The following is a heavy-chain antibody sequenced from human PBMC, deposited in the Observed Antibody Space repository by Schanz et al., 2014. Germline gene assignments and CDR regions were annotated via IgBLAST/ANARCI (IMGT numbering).Heavy chain of an antibody. CDR3: VKGGTNTLDS. CDR2: ISASGSAT. CDR1: GFTFSNYG. V-gene: IGHV3-23*01. J-gene: IGHJ4*02. Sequence: EVQLLESGGGLVQPGGSLRLSCAASGFTFSNYGMSWVRQAPGKGLEWVSTISASGSATYYADSVKGRLTISRDNAKNTLYLQMNSLRGDDTAIYYCVKGGTNTLDSWGQGTLVTVSS.